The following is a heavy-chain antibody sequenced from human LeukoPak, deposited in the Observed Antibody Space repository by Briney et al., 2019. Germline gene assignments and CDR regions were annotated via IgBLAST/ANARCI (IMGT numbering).Heavy chain of an antibody. J-gene: IGHJ4*02. Sequence: GGSLRLSCATSGFTFSIYTMTWVRQAPGKGLEWVSTIIGSGDRTYNADSVKGRFTISRDNSKNTLYLQMNSLRAEDTAVYYCAKASSDSSGWSYYWGQGTLVTVSS. CDR2: IIGSGDRT. CDR1: GFTFSIYT. V-gene: IGHV3-23*01. CDR3: AKASSDSSGWSYY. D-gene: IGHD6-19*01.